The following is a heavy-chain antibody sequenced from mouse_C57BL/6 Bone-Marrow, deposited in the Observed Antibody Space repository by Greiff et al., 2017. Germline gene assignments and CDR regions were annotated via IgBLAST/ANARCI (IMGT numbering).Heavy chain of an antibody. Sequence: EVKLMESGEGLVKPGGSLKLSCAASGFTFSSYAMSWVRQTPEKRLEWVAYISSGGDYIYYADTVKGRITISRDNARNTLYLQMSSLKSEDTAMYYCTRDDYDSYCINYAMDYWGQGTSVTVSS. CDR3: TRDDYDSYCINYAMDY. J-gene: IGHJ4*01. D-gene: IGHD2-3*01. V-gene: IGHV5-9-1*02. CDR2: ISSGGDYI. CDR1: GFTFSSYA.